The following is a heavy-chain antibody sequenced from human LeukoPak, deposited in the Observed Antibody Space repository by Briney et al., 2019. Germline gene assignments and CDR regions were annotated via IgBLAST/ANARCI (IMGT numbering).Heavy chain of an antibody. CDR3: VREYTGTSAF. CDR2: IYYTGIT. Sequence: SETLSLTCTVSGGSITSDGSYWSWIRLFPGKGLEWIGHIYYTGITSYNPSLESRAVMSVDTSNKQFSLNLRFVTAADTAVYYCVREYTGTSAFWGQGTLVAVSS. J-gene: IGHJ4*02. D-gene: IGHD7-27*01. CDR1: GGSITSDGSY. V-gene: IGHV4-31*03.